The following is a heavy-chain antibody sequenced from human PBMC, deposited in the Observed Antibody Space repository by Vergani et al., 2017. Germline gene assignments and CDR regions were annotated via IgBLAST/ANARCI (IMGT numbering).Heavy chain of an antibody. CDR2: ISYDGSNK. CDR3: AKWGEVWSAGYYYYYGMDV. D-gene: IGHD3-16*01. J-gene: IGHJ6*02. CDR1: GFTFSSYA. Sequence: VQLVESGGGVVQPGRSLRLSCAASGFTFSSYALHWVRQAPGKGLEWVAVISYDGSNKYYADSVKGRFTISRDNSKNTLYLQMNSLRAEDTAVYYCAKWGEVWSAGYYYYYGMDVWGQGTTVTVSS. V-gene: IGHV3-30-3*02.